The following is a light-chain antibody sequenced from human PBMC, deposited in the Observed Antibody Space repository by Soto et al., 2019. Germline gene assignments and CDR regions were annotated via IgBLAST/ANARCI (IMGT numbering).Light chain of an antibody. Sequence: DIQMTKSPSTLYASVEDRVTITCRASQSISRSLAWYQQKSGKAPKLLIYDASSLESGVPSRFSGSGFGTEFTLTISGLQTDDFATYYCQQYQSYFLTFGPGTTVDMK. CDR3: QQYQSYFLT. CDR1: QSISRS. CDR2: DAS. J-gene: IGKJ3*01. V-gene: IGKV1-5*01.